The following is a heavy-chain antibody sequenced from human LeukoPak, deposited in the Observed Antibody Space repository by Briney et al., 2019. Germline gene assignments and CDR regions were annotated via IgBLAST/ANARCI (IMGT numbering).Heavy chain of an antibody. Sequence: ASVKVSCKASGGTFSSYGISWVRQAPGQGLEWMGGIIPMFGTAIYAQKFQGRVTITADESTNTAYMELSSLRSEDTAVYYCARDVRHKYCSSASCYRGWFDPWGQGTLVTVSS. CDR3: ARDVRHKYCSSASCYRGWFDP. D-gene: IGHD2-2*01. CDR1: GGTFSSYG. V-gene: IGHV1-69*13. J-gene: IGHJ5*02. CDR2: IIPMFGTA.